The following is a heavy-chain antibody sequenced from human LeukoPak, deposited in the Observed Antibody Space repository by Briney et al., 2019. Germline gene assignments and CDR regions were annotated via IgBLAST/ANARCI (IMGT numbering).Heavy chain of an antibody. Sequence: WQTLSLTCTVSGRSISSYYWSWSRQPPQKGRECIGYMYYCGGTNNNPAPNSRVTITVDTSKHQFSLKLSSVTAADTGVYYCARGGYSYGSYYFDKWGEGTLVTVSS. J-gene: IGHJ4*02. V-gene: IGHV4-59*01. CDR3: ARGGYSYGSYYFDK. CDR2: MYYCGGT. CDR1: GRSISSYY. D-gene: IGHD5-18*01.